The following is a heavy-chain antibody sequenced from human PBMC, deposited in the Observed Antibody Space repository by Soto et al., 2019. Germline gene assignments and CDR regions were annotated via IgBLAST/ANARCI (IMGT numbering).Heavy chain of an antibody. V-gene: IGHV4-31*03. CDR2: IYYSGST. J-gene: IGHJ4*02. D-gene: IGHD3-3*01. CDR3: ASTGRDGDRIFFDY. Sequence: PSETLSLTCTVSGGSISSGGYSWSWIRQHPGKGLEWIGYIYYSGSTYYNPSLKSRVTISVDTSKNQFSLKLSSVTAADTAVYYCASTGRDGDRIFFDYWGKGTLVTSPQ. CDR1: GGSISSGGYS.